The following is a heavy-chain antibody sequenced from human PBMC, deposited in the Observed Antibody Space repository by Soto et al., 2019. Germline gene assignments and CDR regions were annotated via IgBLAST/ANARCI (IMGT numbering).Heavy chain of an antibody. D-gene: IGHD5-12*01. CDR1: GGTFSNSA. Sequence: QVQLVQSGAEVMKPGSSVKVSCKPSGGTFSNSAISWVRQAPGQGLEWMGGIIPIFGTANYAQKFQGRVTITADKSTSTDYMELSSLRSDDTAVYYCASSKMATKTELPPNYFDYWGQGTLVPVSS. V-gene: IGHV1-69*06. CDR3: ASSKMATKTELPPNYFDY. CDR2: IIPIFGTA. J-gene: IGHJ4*02.